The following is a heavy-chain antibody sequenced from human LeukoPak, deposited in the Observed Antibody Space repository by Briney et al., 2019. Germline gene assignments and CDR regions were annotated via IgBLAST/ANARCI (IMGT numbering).Heavy chain of an antibody. J-gene: IGHJ4*02. CDR1: GGSISSGDYY. CDR3: ARVASDSYDSSGYQPYFDY. Sequence: SETLSLTCTVSGGSISSGDYYWSWIRQPPGKGLEWMGYIYYSGSTYYNPSLKSRVTISVDTSKNQFSLKLSSVTATDTAVYYCARVASDSYDSSGYQPYFDYWGQGTLVTVSS. D-gene: IGHD3-22*01. CDR2: IYYSGST. V-gene: IGHV4-30-4*01.